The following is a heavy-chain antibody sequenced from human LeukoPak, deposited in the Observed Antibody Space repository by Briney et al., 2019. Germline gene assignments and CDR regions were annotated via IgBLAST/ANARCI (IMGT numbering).Heavy chain of an antibody. Sequence: SETLSLTCTVSGGSFSDYCWNWIRHSPGKGLEWIGEINVYTGDTNYNPSLNSRVCISLETSDTLITLGLRSVTAVDTAVNYFASGGIAKLVGVHGFTYGMDVWGQGTTVTVSS. CDR3: ASGGIAKLVGVHGFTYGMDV. CDR1: GGSFSDYC. V-gene: IGHV4-34*01. D-gene: IGHD1-26*01. J-gene: IGHJ6*02. CDR2: INVYTGDT.